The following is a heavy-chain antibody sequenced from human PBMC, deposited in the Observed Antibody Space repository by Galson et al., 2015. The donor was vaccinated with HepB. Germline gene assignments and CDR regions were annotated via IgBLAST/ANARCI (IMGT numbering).Heavy chain of an antibody. CDR2: ISGSSSYI. CDR3: ARLYYGSGTYYNPGYGMDV. D-gene: IGHD3-10*01. CDR1: GFTFSPCS. Sequence: SLRLSCAASGFTFSPCSMNWVRQAPVKGLEWVSSISGSSSYIYYADSVKGRFTISRDNAKNLLYLQMNSLSAEDTAVYYCARLYYGSGTYYNPGYGMDVWGQGTTVTVSS. J-gene: IGHJ6*02. V-gene: IGHV3-21*01.